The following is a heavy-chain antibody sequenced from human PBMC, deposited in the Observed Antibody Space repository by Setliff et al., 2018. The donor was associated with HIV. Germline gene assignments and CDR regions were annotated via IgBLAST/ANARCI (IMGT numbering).Heavy chain of an antibody. J-gene: IGHJ6*03. D-gene: IGHD4-4*01. V-gene: IGHV4-39*01. CDR1: GASISSSSYF. CDR3: ARASHMTPGNLLHSTGPYYSYYMDV. Sequence: PSETLSLTCTVSGASISSSSYFWGWIRQPPGKGLEWIGSIYYSGSTYYNPSLKSRVTISVDTSKNQFSLKLSSVTAADTAVYYCARASHMTPGNLLHSTGPYYSYYMDVWGRGTTVTVSS. CDR2: IYYSGST.